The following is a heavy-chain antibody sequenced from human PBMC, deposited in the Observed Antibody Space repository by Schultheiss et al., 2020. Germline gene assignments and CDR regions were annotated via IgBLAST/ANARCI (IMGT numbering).Heavy chain of an antibody. J-gene: IGHJ4*02. CDR2: IRSKADGGTT. CDR3: TTDTSGYGNN. CDR1: GFTFSSYG. V-gene: IGHV3-15*01. Sequence: GGSLRLSCAASGFTFSSYGMHWVRQTPGKGLEWVGRIRSKADGGTTDYATFVKGRFSISRDDSRNTVYLQINSLENEDTAVYYCTTDTSGYGNNWGQGTLVTVSS. D-gene: IGHD3-9*01.